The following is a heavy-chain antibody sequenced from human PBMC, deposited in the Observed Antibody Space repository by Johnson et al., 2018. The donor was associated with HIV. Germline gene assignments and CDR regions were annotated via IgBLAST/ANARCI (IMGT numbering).Heavy chain of an antibody. V-gene: IGHV3-30*04. J-gene: IGHJ3*02. D-gene: IGHD4-17*01. CDR2: ISYDGSNK. CDR1: GFTFSSYA. CDR3: AKGENDYGDYGLDAFDI. Sequence: QMQLVESGGGVVQPGGSLRLSCAASGFTFSSYAMHWVRQAPGKGLEWVAVISYDGSNKYYADSVKGRFTISRDNSKNTLYLQMNSLRAEDTAVYDCAKGENDYGDYGLDAFDIWGQGTMVTVSS.